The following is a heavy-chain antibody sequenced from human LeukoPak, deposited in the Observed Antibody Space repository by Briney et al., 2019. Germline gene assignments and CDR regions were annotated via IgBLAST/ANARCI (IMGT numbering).Heavy chain of an antibody. CDR1: GFSFPYG. D-gene: IGHD1-26*01. CDR3: ARALKDLRRRIGGTTTFEYYYYMDV. CDR2: ITNSGENT. V-gene: IGHV3-23*01. Sequence: GGSLRLSCEASGFSFPYGMSWVRQAPGKGLEWVSGITNSGENTYYADSVKGRFTISRDNSKNALFLEMNSLRAEDTAVYYCARALKDLRRRIGGTTTFEYYYYMDVWGK. J-gene: IGHJ6*03.